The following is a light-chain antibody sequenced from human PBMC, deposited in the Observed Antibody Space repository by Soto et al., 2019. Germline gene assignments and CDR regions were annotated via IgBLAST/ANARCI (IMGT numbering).Light chain of an antibody. J-gene: IGLJ2*01. CDR3: QTWGTGSHVV. CDR2: FNSDGSH. V-gene: IGLV4-69*01. Sequence: QLVLTQSPSASASVGASVKLTCTLSSGPSSYAIAWHQQQPEKAPRYLMKFNSDGSHNKGDGIPDRFSVSSSGAEHYLTISNLQSEDEADYYCQTWGTGSHVVFGGGTKLTVL. CDR1: SGPSSYA.